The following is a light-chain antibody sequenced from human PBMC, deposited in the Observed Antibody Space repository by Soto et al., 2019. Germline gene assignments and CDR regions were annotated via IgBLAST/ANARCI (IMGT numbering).Light chain of an antibody. J-gene: IGKJ4*01. CDR3: QQYGKSPLT. Sequence: ETVFTQSPGTLSLSPGERATLSCRASQSVGGSRIAWYQQKPGQAPRLLISGASSRATGIPARFSGSGSGTDFTLTISRLEPEDFAVYYCQQYGKSPLTFGGGTKVDIK. CDR2: GAS. V-gene: IGKV3-20*01. CDR1: QSVGGSR.